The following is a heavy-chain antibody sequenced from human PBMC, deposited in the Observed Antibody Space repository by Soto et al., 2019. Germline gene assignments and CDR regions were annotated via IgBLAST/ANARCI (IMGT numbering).Heavy chain of an antibody. J-gene: IGHJ6*03. CDR2: IYYSGST. CDR3: ARLILGGSPFIGSYHYYYMDV. D-gene: IGHD1-26*01. CDR1: GGSISSYY. Sequence: SETLSLTCTVSGGSISSYYWSWIRQPPGKGLEWIGYIYYSGSTNYNPSLKSRVTISVDKSKNQFSLKLSSVPAADTAVYYCARLILGGSPFIGSYHYYYMDVWGKGTTVTVSS. V-gene: IGHV4-59*08.